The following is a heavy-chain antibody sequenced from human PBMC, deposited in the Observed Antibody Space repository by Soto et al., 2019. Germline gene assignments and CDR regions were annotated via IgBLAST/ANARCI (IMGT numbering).Heavy chain of an antibody. CDR1: GGSISSYY. CDR2: IDASGST. J-gene: IGHJ4*02. V-gene: IGHV4-4*07. CDR3: ARGGHDFWSGTFAY. D-gene: IGHD3-3*01. Sequence: PSETLSLTCTVSGGSISSYYCNWIRQPAGKGLEWIGRIDASGSTDYNPSLKSRVTMSVDTSKNQFSLRLSSVTAADTAVYYCARGGHDFWSGTFAYWGQGTLVTVSS.